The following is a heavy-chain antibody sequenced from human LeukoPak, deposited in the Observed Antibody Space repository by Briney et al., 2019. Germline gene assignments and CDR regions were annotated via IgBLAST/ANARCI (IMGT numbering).Heavy chain of an antibody. CDR2: IYTSGST. V-gene: IGHV4-4*07. CDR1: GGSISSYY. CDR3: ARDEPGYYYYYMDV. Sequence: SETLSLTCTVSGGSISSYYWSWIRQPGGKGLEWIGRIYTSGSTNYNPSLKSRVTMSVDTSKNQFSLKLSSVTAADTAVYYCARDEPGYYYYYMDVWGKGTTVTVSS. J-gene: IGHJ6*03. D-gene: IGHD1-14*01.